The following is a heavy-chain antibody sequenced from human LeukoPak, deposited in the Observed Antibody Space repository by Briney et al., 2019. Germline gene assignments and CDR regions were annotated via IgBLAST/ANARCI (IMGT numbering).Heavy chain of an antibody. V-gene: IGHV1-18*01. Sequence: ASVKVSCTASGYTFTSYGISWVRQAPGQGLEWMGWISAYNGNTNYAQKLQGRVTMTTDTSTSTAYMELSSLRSDDTAVYYCAGGAVVRGVSFGYYMDVWGKGTTVTVSS. CDR2: ISAYNGNT. CDR3: AGGAVVRGVSFGYYMDV. CDR1: GYTFTSYG. D-gene: IGHD3-10*01. J-gene: IGHJ6*03.